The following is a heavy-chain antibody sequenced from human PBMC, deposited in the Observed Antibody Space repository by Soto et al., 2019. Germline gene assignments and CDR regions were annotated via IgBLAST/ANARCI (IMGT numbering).Heavy chain of an antibody. CDR2: IFHGGST. Sequence: TLSLTCAISGAPITCGDYAVNWIRQPPGKGLECIGYIFHGGSTFYNPTLSSRFTISVDRSRTQFSLKMSSVTAADTAVYYCARGRVVLPAGVLFXCLDPWGQGAXVTVSS. D-gene: IGHD2-2*01. CDR3: ARGRVVLPAGVLFXCLDP. CDR1: GAPITCGDYA. V-gene: IGHV4-30-2*01. J-gene: IGHJ5*02.